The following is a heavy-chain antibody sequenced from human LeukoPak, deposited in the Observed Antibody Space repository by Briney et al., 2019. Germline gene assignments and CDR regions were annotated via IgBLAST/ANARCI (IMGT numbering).Heavy chain of an antibody. D-gene: IGHD7-27*01. V-gene: IGHV4-30-4*01. CDR2: IYYSGST. CDR3: ARATGDPSIFDY. CDR1: GGSISSGDYY. Sequence: SETLSLTWTVSGGSISSGDYYWSWIRQPPGKGLEWIGYIYYSGSTYYNPSFKSRVTISVDTYKNQFSLKLSSVTAADTAVYYCARATGDPSIFDYWGQGTLVTVSS. J-gene: IGHJ4*02.